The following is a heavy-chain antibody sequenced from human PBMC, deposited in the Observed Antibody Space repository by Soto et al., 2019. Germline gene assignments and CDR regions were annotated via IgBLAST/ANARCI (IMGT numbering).Heavy chain of an antibody. J-gene: IGHJ5*02. CDR1: GFTFSSYE. D-gene: IGHD5-12*01. V-gene: IGHV3-48*03. CDR3: AREVATIWSLVSSAEWFDP. Sequence: LRLSCAASGFTFSSYEMNWVRQAPGKGLEWVSYISSSGSIKYYSDSMRGRFTISRDNAKNSLYLQMNSLRAEDTAVYYCAREVATIWSLVSSAEWFDPWGQGTLVTVSS. CDR2: ISSSGSIK.